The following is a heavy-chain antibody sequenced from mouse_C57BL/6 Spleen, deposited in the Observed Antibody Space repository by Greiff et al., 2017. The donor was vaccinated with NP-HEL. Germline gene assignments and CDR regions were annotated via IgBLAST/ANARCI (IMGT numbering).Heavy chain of an antibody. CDR2: IDPSDSET. CDR3: AREDHYGREYFYAMDY. CDR1: GYTFTSYW. Sequence: QVQLQQPGAELVRPGSSVKLSCKASGYTFTSYWMHWVKQRPIQGLEWIGNIDPSDSETHYNQKFKDKATLTVDKSSSTAYMQLSSLTSEDSAVYYCAREDHYGREYFYAMDYWGKGTSVTVSS. D-gene: IGHD1-1*01. J-gene: IGHJ4*01. V-gene: IGHV1-52*01.